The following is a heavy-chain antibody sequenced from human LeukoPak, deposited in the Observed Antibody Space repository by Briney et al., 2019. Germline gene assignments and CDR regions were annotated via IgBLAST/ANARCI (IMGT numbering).Heavy chain of an antibody. D-gene: IGHD4-23*01. J-gene: IGHJ4*02. Sequence: GGSLRLSCAASGFTFSSYGMHWVRQAPGKGLEWVAVISYDGSDKFYADSVKGRFTISRDNSKDTLYLQMNSLRPEDTAVYYCARGRPHGNDYWGQGTLVTVSS. CDR2: ISYDGSDK. V-gene: IGHV3-30*03. CDR1: GFTFSSYG. CDR3: ARGRPHGNDY.